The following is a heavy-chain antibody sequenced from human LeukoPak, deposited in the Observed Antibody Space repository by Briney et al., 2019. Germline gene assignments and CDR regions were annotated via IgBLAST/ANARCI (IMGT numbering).Heavy chain of an antibody. CDR1: GYTFTSYG. D-gene: IGHD3-10*01. Sequence: ASVKVSCKASGYTFTSYGISWVRQAPGQGLEWMGWISAYNGNTSYAQKLQGRVTMTTDTSTNTAYMELSRLRSDDTAMYYCARYYIEGRCFDYWGQGTLVTVSS. V-gene: IGHV1-18*01. CDR3: ARYYIEGRCFDY. CDR2: ISAYNGNT. J-gene: IGHJ4*02.